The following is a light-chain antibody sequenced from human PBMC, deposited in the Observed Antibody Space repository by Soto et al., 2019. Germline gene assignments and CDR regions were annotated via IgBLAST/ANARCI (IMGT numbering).Light chain of an antibody. J-gene: IGKJ1*01. CDR1: QSVLSSSNNKNY. Sequence: DIVTTQSPDSLAVSLGERATINCKSSQSVLSSSNNKNYLTWYQQKLGQPPRLLIYWASTRESGVPDRFSGSGSGADFTLTINSLQAEDVAVYYCQQYYSTPWTFGQGTKVEIK. CDR2: WAS. V-gene: IGKV4-1*01. CDR3: QQYYSTPWT.